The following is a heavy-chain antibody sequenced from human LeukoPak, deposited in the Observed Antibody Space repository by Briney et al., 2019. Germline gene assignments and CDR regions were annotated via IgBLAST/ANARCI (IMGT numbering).Heavy chain of an antibody. D-gene: IGHD3-22*01. CDR3: AKIPSMRALYDSSGYLGEDY. J-gene: IGHJ4*02. Sequence: GGSLRLSCAASGFTFSSYAMSWVRQAPGKGLEWVSAISGSGGSTYYADSVKGRFTISRDNSQNTLYLQMNSLRAEDTAVYYCAKIPSMRALYDSSGYLGEDYWGQGTLVTVSS. V-gene: IGHV3-23*01. CDR2: ISGSGGST. CDR1: GFTFSSYA.